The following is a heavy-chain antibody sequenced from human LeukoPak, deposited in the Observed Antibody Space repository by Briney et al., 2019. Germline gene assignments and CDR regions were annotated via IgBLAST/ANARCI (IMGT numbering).Heavy chain of an antibody. J-gene: IGHJ6*03. CDR1: GGSFSAYY. D-gene: IGHD4/OR15-4a*01. CDR3: ARGGRLFYYYYYMDV. CDR2: ISHTGST. V-gene: IGHV4-34*01. Sequence: SETLSLTCAVYGGSFSAYYWSWIRQSPGKGLEWIGEISHTGSTNYNPSLKSRVAFSVDTSNRQFSLNLTSVTAADTAVYYCARGGRLFYYYYYMDVWGKGTTVTVSS.